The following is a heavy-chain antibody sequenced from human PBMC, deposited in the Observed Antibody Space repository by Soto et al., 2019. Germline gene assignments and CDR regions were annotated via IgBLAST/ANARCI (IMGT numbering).Heavy chain of an antibody. V-gene: IGHV3-30*18. Sequence: QVQLVESGGGVVQPGRSLRLSCAASGFTFSSYGMHWVRQAPGKGLXWVAVISYDGSNKYYADSVKGRFTISRDNSKNTLYLQMNSLRAEDTAVYYCAKDRDDSSGYYFGIDYWGQGTLVTVSS. D-gene: IGHD3-22*01. J-gene: IGHJ4*02. CDR2: ISYDGSNK. CDR1: GFTFSSYG. CDR3: AKDRDDSSGYYFGIDY.